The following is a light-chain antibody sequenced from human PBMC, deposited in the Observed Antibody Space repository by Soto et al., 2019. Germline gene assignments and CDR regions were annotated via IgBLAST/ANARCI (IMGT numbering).Light chain of an antibody. Sequence: QSALTQPASVSGSPGQSITISCTGTSSDVGGFNSVSWYQLRPGTAPKLILYDVVDRPSGVSYRFSGSKSGNTASLTISGLQAADEADYFCSSYTSTMTNFFGSGTKVTVL. CDR1: SSDVGGFNS. J-gene: IGLJ1*01. V-gene: IGLV2-14*03. CDR2: DVV. CDR3: SSYTSTMTNF.